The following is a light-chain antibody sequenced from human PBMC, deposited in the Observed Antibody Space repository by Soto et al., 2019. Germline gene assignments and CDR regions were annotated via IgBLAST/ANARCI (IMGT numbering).Light chain of an antibody. V-gene: IGLV1-44*01. Sequence: QSVLTQAPSASGTPGQRVTISCSGSSSNIGSNTVSWYQQVPGTAPKLLIYSNDQQPSGVPDRFSGSKSGTSASLAIGGLQSEDEADYYCAAWDDSLNGWVFGGGTKLTVL. CDR2: SND. CDR3: AAWDDSLNGWV. CDR1: SSNIGSNT. J-gene: IGLJ3*02.